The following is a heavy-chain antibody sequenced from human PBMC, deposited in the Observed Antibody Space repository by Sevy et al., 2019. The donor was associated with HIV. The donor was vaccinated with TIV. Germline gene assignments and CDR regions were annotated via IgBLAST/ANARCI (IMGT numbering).Heavy chain of an antibody. CDR1: SGSVSSGNNY. V-gene: IGHV4-61*01. CDR3: ARDPSEEGFSYGPFDS. Sequence: SETLSLTCIVSSGSVSSGNNYWSWSRQPPGKGLEWIGYIYYSGNTKYNPSLKSRVTISIDASKNQFSLNLTSVTAAGTAVYYCARDPSEEGFSYGPFDSWGQGILVTVSS. CDR2: IYYSGNT. J-gene: IGHJ5*01. D-gene: IGHD5-18*01.